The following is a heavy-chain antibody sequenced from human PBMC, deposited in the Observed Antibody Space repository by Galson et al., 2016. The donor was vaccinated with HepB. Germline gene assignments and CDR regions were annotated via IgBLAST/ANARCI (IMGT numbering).Heavy chain of an antibody. CDR3: ARHELHSNSCDMYV. J-gene: IGHJ4*02. V-gene: IGHV5-51*01. CDR2: IYPGDSDT. Sequence: QSGAEVKKPGESLKISCQGSGYKFTSYWIGWVRQLPGKGLEWMGTIYPGDSDTRYSPSFQGQVTISVDKSISTAYLQWSSLKASDSAMYYCARHELHSNSCDMYVWGQGTLVTGSS. D-gene: IGHD6-13*01. CDR1: GYKFTSYW.